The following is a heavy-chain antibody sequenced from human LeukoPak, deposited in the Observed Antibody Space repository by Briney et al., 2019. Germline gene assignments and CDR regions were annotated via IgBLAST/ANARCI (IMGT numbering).Heavy chain of an antibody. J-gene: IGHJ6*03. V-gene: IGHV4-39*02. CDR1: SGSISSNNYY. Sequence: PSETLSLTCTVSSGSISSNNYYWGWIRQPPGKGLEWIGSIYYTGSTFYNPSLKSRVTMSLDALKNHVTLKATSAAATDTAVYYCARLVSYDVLTENFYKYYMDVWGKGTTVTVSS. CDR3: ARLVSYDVLTENFYKYYMDV. CDR2: IYYTGST. D-gene: IGHD3-9*01.